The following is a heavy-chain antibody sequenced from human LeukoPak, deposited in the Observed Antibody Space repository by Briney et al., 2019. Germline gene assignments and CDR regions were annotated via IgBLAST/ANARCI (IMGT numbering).Heavy chain of an antibody. V-gene: IGHV4-38-2*02. J-gene: IGHJ4*02. CDR3: ARVVPAAI. Sequence: SETLSLTCTVSGYSISSGYYWGWIRQPPGQGLEWIGSIYHSGSTYYNPSLKSRVTISVDTSKNQFSLKLSSVTAADTAVYYCARVVPAAIWGQGTLVTVSS. CDR1: GYSISSGYY. CDR2: IYHSGST. D-gene: IGHD2-2*01.